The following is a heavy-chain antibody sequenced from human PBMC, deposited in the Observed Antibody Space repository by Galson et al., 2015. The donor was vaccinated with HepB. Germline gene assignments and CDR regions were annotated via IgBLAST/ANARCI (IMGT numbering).Heavy chain of an antibody. V-gene: IGHV1-3*01. CDR3: ARDLGGAAAGYDLDY. D-gene: IGHD6-13*01. CDR2: INGGNGNT. J-gene: IGHJ4*02. CDR1: GYTFSTYA. Sequence: SVKVSCKASGYTFSTYAMHWVRQAPGQRLEWMGWINGGNGNTKYSQKFQGRVTITRDTSASAAYMELRSLRSDDTAVYYCARDLGGAAAGYDLDYWGQGTLVTVSS.